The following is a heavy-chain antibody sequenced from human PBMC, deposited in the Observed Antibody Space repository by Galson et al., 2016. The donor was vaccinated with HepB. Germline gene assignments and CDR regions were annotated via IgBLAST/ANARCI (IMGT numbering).Heavy chain of an antibody. D-gene: IGHD6-19*01. J-gene: IGHJ5*02. Sequence: SLRLSCAASEFVFSDYYMSWIRQAPGKGLEWISYISNTGLTIFPADSVKGRFTVSRDNDKKAIYLQMTRLTEEDTAVYYCARDPREGRIEWLSRLYFDPWGQGTLVTVSA. CDR3: ARDPREGRIEWLSRLYFDP. V-gene: IGHV3-11*01. CDR2: ISNTGLTI. CDR1: EFVFSDYY.